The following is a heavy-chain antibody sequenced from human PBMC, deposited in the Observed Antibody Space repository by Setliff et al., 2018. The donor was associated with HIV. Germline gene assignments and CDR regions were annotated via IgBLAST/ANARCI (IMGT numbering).Heavy chain of an antibody. V-gene: IGHV4-34*01. J-gene: IGHJ4*02. CDR2: INHSGST. D-gene: IGHD6-13*01. CDR3: AAASSRDPLLDY. CDR1: GGSFSGYY. Sequence: SETLSLTCAVYGGSFSGYYWSWIRQPPGKGLEWIGEINHSGSTNYNPSLKSRVTISVDTSMDQFSLKLNSVTAADTAVYYCAAASSRDPLLDYWGQGTLVTVSS.